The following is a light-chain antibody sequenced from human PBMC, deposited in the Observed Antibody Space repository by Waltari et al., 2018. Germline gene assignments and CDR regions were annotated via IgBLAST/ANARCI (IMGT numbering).Light chain of an antibody. CDR2: VNRDGSQ. Sequence: QLVLTQSPSASASLGASVKLTCPLSSGHSSNIIPCLQQQPEKGPLYSLKVNRDGSQSKGDGIPDRVAVSSAGAERYLTIGSLQSEDEADYYCQTGGHGTGVFGGGTKLTIL. J-gene: IGLJ3*02. CDR3: QTGGHGTGV. V-gene: IGLV4-69*01. CDR1: SGHSSNI.